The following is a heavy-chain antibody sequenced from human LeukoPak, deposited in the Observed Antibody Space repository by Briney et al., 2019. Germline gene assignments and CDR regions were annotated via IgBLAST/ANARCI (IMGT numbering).Heavy chain of an antibody. D-gene: IGHD3-10*01. V-gene: IGHV3-30*18. CDR2: ISYDGSNK. CDR1: GFTFSSYG. Sequence: GGSLRLSCAASGFTFSSYGMHWVRQAPGKGLEWVAVISYDGSNKYYADSVKGRFTISRDNSKNTLYLQMNSLRAEDTAVYYCAKDRGHEGLLWFGDPTYCFDYWGQGTLVTVSS. CDR3: AKDRGHEGLLWFGDPTYCFDY. J-gene: IGHJ4*02.